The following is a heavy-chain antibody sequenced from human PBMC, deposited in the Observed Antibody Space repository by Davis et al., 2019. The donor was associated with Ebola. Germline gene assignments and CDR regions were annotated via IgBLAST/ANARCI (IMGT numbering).Heavy chain of an antibody. D-gene: IGHD1-1*01. J-gene: IGHJ6*02. V-gene: IGHV1-69*06. CDR2: IIPIFGTA. Sequence: SVKVSCKASGGTFSSYAISWVRQAPGQGLEWMGGIIPIFGTANYAQKFQGRVTITADKSTSTAYMELSSLRSEDTAVYYCARDQLRDRLSGMDVWGQGTTVTVSS. CDR1: GGTFSSYA. CDR3: ARDQLRDRLSGMDV.